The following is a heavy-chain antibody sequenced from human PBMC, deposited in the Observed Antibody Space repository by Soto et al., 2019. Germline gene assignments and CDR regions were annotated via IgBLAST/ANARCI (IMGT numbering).Heavy chain of an antibody. CDR1: GGSFGSSAYY. CDR2: INYSGST. V-gene: IGHV4-39*01. Sequence: SETLSLTCGVSGGSFGSSAYYWGWIRQAPGKGLEWIGSINYSGSTYYNPSLKSRVTISVDTSRNQFSLKLSSVTAADTALYYCSRRAPEGFDPWG. J-gene: IGHJ5*02. CDR3: SRRAPEGFDP.